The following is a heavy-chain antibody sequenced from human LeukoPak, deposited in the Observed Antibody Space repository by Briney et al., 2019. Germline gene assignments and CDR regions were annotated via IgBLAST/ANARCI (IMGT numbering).Heavy chain of an antibody. CDR1: GFTFSSYG. J-gene: IGHJ4*02. Sequence: GGSLRLSCAASGFTFSSYGMSWVRQAPGKGLEWVSTISGSGGSTYYADSVKGRFTISRDNSKNTLYLQMNSLRTEDTAVYYCAKGLYYYDSSGFHYWGQGTLVTVSS. D-gene: IGHD3-22*01. V-gene: IGHV3-23*01. CDR3: AKGLYYYDSSGFHY. CDR2: ISGSGGST.